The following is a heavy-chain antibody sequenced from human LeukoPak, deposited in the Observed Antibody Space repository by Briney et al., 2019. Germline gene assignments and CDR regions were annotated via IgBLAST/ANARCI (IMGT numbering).Heavy chain of an antibody. V-gene: IGHV3-30-3*01. J-gene: IGHJ4*02. CDR3: ARDFSMTY. CDR2: ISYDGSNK. D-gene: IGHD2-8*01. CDR1: GCTFSSYV. Sequence: KAGGSLRLSCAASGCTFSSYVMHWVRQAPGKGLEWVAVISYDGSNKYYADSGKGRFTISRDNSKNTLYLQMNSLRVEDTAVYYCARDFSMTYWGQGTLVTVSS.